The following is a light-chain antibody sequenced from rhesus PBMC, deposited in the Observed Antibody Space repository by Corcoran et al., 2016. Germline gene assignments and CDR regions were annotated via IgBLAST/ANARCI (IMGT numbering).Light chain of an antibody. V-gene: IGLV2S7*01. CDR3: CSNTISSTYI. CDR2: GLN. CDR1: SSDIGSYNY. Sequence: QSAPTQPPSMSGSPGQSVTISCTGTSSDIGSYNYVSWYQQPPGKVPRLMIFGLNYRPSGVSDRFSGSKSGNTASLTISGLQAEDEAYYYCCSNTISSTYIFGTGTRLTVL. J-gene: IGLJ1*01.